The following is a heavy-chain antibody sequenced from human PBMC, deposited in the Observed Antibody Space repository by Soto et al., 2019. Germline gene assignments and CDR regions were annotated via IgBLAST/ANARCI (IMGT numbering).Heavy chain of an antibody. D-gene: IGHD2-8*01. Sequence: EVQLVESGEGLVQPGGSLRLSCAASGFTFSSYAMHWVRQAPGKGLEYVSANSSNGGSTYYADSVKGRFTISRDKSKNPLHLPIGSSGAERMAVFYCVRGGNAVRDCMQTWGQGTTVTV. V-gene: IGHV3-64*02. J-gene: IGHJ6*02. CDR1: GFTFSSYA. CDR2: NSSNGGST. CDR3: VRGGNAVRDCMQT.